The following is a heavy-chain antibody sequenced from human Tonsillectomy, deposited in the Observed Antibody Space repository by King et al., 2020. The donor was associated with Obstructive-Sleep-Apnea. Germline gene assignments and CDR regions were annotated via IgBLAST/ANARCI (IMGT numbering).Heavy chain of an antibody. Sequence: VQLVESGGGLVEPGGSLRLSCAASGLTFSNAWMIWVRQAPRKGLEWVGRIKSKTDGGTTDFAAPVKGRFTISRDDSRDMAYLQMNSLEAEDTALYYCTTGLRDTSGGYHGDDAFDIWDQGTMVTVSS. D-gene: IGHD2-15*01. J-gene: IGHJ3*02. CDR1: GLTFSNAW. CDR2: IKSKTDGGTT. V-gene: IGHV3-15*01. CDR3: TTGLRDTSGGYHGDDAFDI.